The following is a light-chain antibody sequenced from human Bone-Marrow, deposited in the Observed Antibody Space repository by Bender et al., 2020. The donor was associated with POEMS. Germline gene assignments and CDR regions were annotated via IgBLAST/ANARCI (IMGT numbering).Light chain of an antibody. V-gene: IGLV1-36*01. J-gene: IGLJ3*02. CDR1: SSNIGNHG. CDR3: SAWDDSLSGWV. CDR2: YDD. Sequence: QSVVTQPPSLSEAPRQRVTISCSGSSSNIGNHGVNWYQQLPGEAPKLLIYYDDLLTPGVSDRFSASTSGTAATRAISELQSEEEALYYCSAWDDSLSGWVCGGGNKLTVL.